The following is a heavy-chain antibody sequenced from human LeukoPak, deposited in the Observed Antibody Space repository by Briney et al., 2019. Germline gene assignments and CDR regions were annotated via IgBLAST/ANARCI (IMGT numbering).Heavy chain of an antibody. CDR3: ARDTFGGDDF. CDR2: ISSSSSYI. CDR1: GFTFSTYN. J-gene: IGHJ4*02. D-gene: IGHD3-16*01. V-gene: IGHV3-21*01. Sequence: GGSLRLSCAASGFTFSTYNMNWVRQAPGKGLEWISSISSSSSYILYADSVKGRFTISRDNAKDSLDLQMDSLRAEDTAVYYCARDTFGGDDFWGQGTLVTVSS.